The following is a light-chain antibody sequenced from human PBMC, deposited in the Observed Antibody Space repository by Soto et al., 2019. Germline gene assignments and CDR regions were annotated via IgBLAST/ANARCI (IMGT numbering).Light chain of an antibody. CDR1: SSDVGEYDY. CDR3: CSYAGSRV. Sequence: QSALTQPRSVSGSPGQSVTISCTGTSSDVGEYDYVSWYQHHPGKAPKLMIYDVSQRPSGVPDRFSGSKSGSTASLTISGLQAEDEADYCCCSYAGSRVFGGGTKLTVL. J-gene: IGLJ3*02. CDR2: DVS. V-gene: IGLV2-11*01.